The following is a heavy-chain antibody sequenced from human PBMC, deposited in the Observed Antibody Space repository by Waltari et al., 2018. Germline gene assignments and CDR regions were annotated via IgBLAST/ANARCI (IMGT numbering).Heavy chain of an antibody. CDR1: GFPFTPAW. V-gene: IGHV3-15*01. CDR2: IKSKSDGAIT. CDR3: TTLDAPWGG. D-gene: IGHD7-27*01. Sequence: EVQMVESGGGLVKPGDSLSLSCAASGFPFTPAWLTWVRQAPGKGFEWVGRIKSKSDGAITDFAAPVRGRFSISRDDSQNMVFLQMNSLRTEDTAVYYCTTLDAPWGGWGHGTLVTVSS. J-gene: IGHJ4*01.